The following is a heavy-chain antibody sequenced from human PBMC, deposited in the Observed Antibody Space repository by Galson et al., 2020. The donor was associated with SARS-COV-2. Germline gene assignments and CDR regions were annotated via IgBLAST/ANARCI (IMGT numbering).Heavy chain of an antibody. CDR1: GYTFTSYD. J-gene: IGHJ5*01. Sequence: ASVKVSCKASGYTFTSYDINWVRQATGQGLEWMGWMNPNSGNTGYAQKFQGRVTMTRNTSISTAYMELSSLRSEDTAVYYCARVYPYGSGSYYWFQRPDPWGQGPLVTVSS. D-gene: IGHD3-10*01. V-gene: IGHV1-8*02. CDR2: MNPNSGNT. CDR3: ARVYPYGSGSYYWFQRPDP.